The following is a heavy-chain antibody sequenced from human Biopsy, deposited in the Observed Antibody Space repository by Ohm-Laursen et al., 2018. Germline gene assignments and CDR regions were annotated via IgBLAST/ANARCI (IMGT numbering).Heavy chain of an antibody. CDR1: GGSMSSYY. CDR2: IYNSGST. Sequence: GTLSLTWAVSGGSMSSYYWTWIRQPPGKGLEWIGYIYNSGSTNYNPSLKSRVTISVAVDTSKSQFSLRLSSVTAADTAMYYCARGEAGVYDALDIWGQGAMVIVSS. D-gene: IGHD5/OR15-5a*01. V-gene: IGHV4-59*01. J-gene: IGHJ3*02. CDR3: ARGEAGVYDALDI.